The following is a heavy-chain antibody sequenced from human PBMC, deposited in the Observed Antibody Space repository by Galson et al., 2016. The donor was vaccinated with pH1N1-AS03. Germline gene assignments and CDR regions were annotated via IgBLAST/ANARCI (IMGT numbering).Heavy chain of an antibody. Sequence: SLRLSCAASGFSFSRYAMIWVRQAPGKGLEWVSSLSGTGLSEYYADSVKGRFRISRDNSKSTVYLHLKGLRVKDTAVYYCAKEGIDYLKRSFHHWGQGTLVTVSS. CDR1: GFSFSRYA. D-gene: IGHD4-11*01. J-gene: IGHJ1*01. CDR3: AKEGIDYLKRSFHH. V-gene: IGHV3-23*01. CDR2: LSGTGLSE.